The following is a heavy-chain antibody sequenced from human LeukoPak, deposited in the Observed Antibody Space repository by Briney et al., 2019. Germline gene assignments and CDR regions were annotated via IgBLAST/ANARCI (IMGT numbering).Heavy chain of an antibody. CDR2: IYHSGST. Sequence: SETLSLTCTVSGYSISSGYYWGWIRQPPGKGLEWIGSIYHSGSTYYNPSLKSRVTISVDTSKNQFSLKLSSVTAADTAVYYCARDQLISYFDYWGQGTLVTVSS. CDR1: GYSISSGYY. V-gene: IGHV4-38-2*02. D-gene: IGHD5-18*01. CDR3: ARDQLISYFDY. J-gene: IGHJ4*02.